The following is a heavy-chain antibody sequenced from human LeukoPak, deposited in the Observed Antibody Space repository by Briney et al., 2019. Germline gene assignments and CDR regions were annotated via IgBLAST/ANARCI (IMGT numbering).Heavy chain of an antibody. CDR2: INRSGRT. CDR1: GESFSGYY. J-gene: IGHJ4*02. D-gene: IGHD3-3*01. V-gene: IGHV4-34*01. CDR3: ARKMVFWRVLDY. Sequence: SETLSLTCAVYGESFSGYYWAWIRQPPGKGLEWIGEINRSGRTNYNSSLKSRVTMSVDTSKNQFSLKLNSATAADTAVYYCARKMVFWRVLDYWAQGTLVTVSS.